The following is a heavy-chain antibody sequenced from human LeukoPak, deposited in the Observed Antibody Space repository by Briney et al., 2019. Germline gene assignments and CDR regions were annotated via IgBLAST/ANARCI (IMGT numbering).Heavy chain of an antibody. V-gene: IGHV4-4*07. CDR2: IYVSGST. CDR1: GGSTSSYY. Sequence: SETLSLTCTVSGGSTSSYYWNWIRQPAGKGLEWIGRIYVSGSTTYNPSLRSRVTMSIDTSKNQVSLTLRSVTAADTAVYYCARGDYYYYYMDVWGKGTTVTVSS. J-gene: IGHJ6*03. CDR3: ARGDYYYYYMDV.